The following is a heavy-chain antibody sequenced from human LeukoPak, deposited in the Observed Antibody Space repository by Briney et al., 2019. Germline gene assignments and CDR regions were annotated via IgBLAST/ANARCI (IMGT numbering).Heavy chain of an antibody. J-gene: IGHJ5*02. V-gene: IGHV3-74*01. CDR3: ARDLGQYYDTSDNWFDP. D-gene: IGHD3-22*01. CDR1: GFTFSNYW. Sequence: GGSLRLSCAASGFTFSNYWMHWVRQAPGKGLVWVSRINSDGINTSYADSVKGRFTISRDNAENTLNLQMNSLRAEDTAVYYCARDLGQYYDTSDNWFDPWGQGTLVTVSS. CDR2: INSDGINT.